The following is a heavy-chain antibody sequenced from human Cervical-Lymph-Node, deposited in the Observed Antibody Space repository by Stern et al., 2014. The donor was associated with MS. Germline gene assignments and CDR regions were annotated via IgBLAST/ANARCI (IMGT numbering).Heavy chain of an antibody. CDR1: GGSISSSGYY. D-gene: IGHD2/OR15-2a*01. V-gene: IGHV4-39*01. J-gene: IGHJ3*02. CDR2: LYHAGNT. Sequence: QLQLQESGPGLVKPSETLSLTCSVSGGSISSSGYYWGWIRQTPGRGLDWVGSLYHAGNTYYNPSLKSRVTISVDTSPRQFSLKVSSVTAADTAVYYCARLGILVNAFDIWGQGTVVTVSS. CDR3: ARLGILVNAFDI.